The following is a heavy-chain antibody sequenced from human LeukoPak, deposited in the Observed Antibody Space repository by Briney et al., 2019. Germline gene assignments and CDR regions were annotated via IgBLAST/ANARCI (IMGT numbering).Heavy chain of an antibody. CDR1: GFTFRAYG. V-gene: IGHV3-30*18. CDR2: ISYDGSNK. CDR3: AKGGPHPTVLYS. Sequence: PGGSLRLSCAASGFTFRAYGMHWVRQAPGKGLEWVADISYDGSNKYYADSVKGRFTVSRDNSENTLYVQMNSLRAEDTAVYYCAKGGPHPTVLYSWGQGTLVTVSP. J-gene: IGHJ4*02. D-gene: IGHD4-4*01.